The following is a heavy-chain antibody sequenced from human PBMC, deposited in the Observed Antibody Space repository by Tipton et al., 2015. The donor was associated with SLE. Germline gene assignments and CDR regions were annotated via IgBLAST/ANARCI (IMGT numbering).Heavy chain of an antibody. CDR3: ARECSGTGCLDY. V-gene: IGHV1-18*01. D-gene: IGHD2-8*02. CDR1: GYTFTNFD. J-gene: IGHJ4*02. CDR2: ISTKNGDT. Sequence: QVQLVQSGAEVMKPGASVKVSCKASGYTFTNFDISWVRQAPGQGLEWMGWISTKNGDTKYAQRFQDRVTMTTDTSTSTTYMELKSPTSDDTAIYYCARECSGTGCLDYWGQGTLVTVSS.